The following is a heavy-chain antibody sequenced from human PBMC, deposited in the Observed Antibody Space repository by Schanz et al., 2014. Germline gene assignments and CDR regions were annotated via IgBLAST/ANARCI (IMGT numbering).Heavy chain of an antibody. CDR3: VRDAGWAFGDYHGMDV. Sequence: QVQLVQSGGEVKKPGASATVSCKASGYTFNNHGISWVRQAPGQGLEWMGWISVYHGHTNYAEKVHGRVTMTTDTSTSTAYMELRSLISDATAVYYCVRDAGWAFGDYHGMDVWGQGTSVTVSS. CDR2: ISVYHGHT. CDR1: GYTFNNHG. V-gene: IGHV1-18*01. D-gene: IGHD3-10*01. J-gene: IGHJ6*02.